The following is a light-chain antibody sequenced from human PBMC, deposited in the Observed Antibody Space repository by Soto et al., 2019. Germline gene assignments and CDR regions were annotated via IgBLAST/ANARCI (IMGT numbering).Light chain of an antibody. CDR2: LNYDGSH. J-gene: IGLJ2*01. CDR3: ATWEICIPV. CDR1: SRHSTYA. Sequence: QLVLTQSPSASASLGASVTITCTLTSRHSTYAIAWHEQQPKKGPRYLMRLNYDGSHVKGDGIPDRFSGSSSGTERYLTCCSLKAEDEADYYRATWEICIPVFGGGTEVTGL. V-gene: IGLV4-69*01.